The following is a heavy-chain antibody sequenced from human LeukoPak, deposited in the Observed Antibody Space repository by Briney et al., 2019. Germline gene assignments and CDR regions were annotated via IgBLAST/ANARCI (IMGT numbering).Heavy chain of an antibody. CDR3: AKYYKLSGYYLGGYDY. D-gene: IGHD3-22*01. CDR2: VLASGGRT. V-gene: IGHV3-23*01. CDR1: GFTFSSYA. Sequence: GGSLRLSCAASGFTFSSYAMGWVRQPPGKGLEWVSAVLASGGRTFYADSVKGRFTISRDNSKNTLYLQMNSLRAEDTAEYYCAKYYKLSGYYLGGYDYWGQGTLVTVSS. J-gene: IGHJ4*02.